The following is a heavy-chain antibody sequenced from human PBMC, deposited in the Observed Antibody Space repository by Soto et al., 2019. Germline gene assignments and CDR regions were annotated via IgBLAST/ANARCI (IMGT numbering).Heavy chain of an antibody. Sequence: QITLKESGPTLVQPTQPLTLTCTFSGFSLSTSGVGVGWIRQPPGKALEWLALIYWDDVKRYSPSLKSRLTITRDTSNNQGVLTMTNTDPVDTATYYCAHRPSQCSGGSSYSAFDYWGQGTLVTVSS. CDR3: AHRPSQCSGGSSYSAFDY. CDR2: IYWDDVK. D-gene: IGHD2-15*01. CDR1: GFSLSTSGVG. V-gene: IGHV2-5*02. J-gene: IGHJ4*02.